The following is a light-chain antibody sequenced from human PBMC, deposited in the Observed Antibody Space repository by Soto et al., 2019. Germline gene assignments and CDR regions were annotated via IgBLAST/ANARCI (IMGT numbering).Light chain of an antibody. CDR3: AAWDDSLSGRV. CDR1: SSNIGSNY. V-gene: IGLV1-47*02. CDR2: SNN. J-gene: IGLJ3*02. Sequence: QLVLTQPPSVSGTPGQSVTISCSGSSSNIGSNYVYWYQQLPGTAPKLLMYSNNQRPSGVPDRFSGSKSGTSVSLAISGLRSEDEADYYCAAWDDSLSGRVFGGGTKLTVL.